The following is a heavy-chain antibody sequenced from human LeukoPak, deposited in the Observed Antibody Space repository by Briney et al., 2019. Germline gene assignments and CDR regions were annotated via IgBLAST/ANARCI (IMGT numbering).Heavy chain of an antibody. V-gene: IGHV3-33*08. CDR1: GFTFSNYG. D-gene: IGHD2-15*01. CDR2: IWSDGSKE. J-gene: IGHJ4*02. Sequence: PGRSLRLSCAASGFTFSNYGMHWVRQAPGKGLEWVAVIWSDGSKEYYADSVKGRFSISRDNSRNTVYVQMNSLRAEDTAIYYCARVFCTGGSCYGPFDYWGQGTLVTVSS. CDR3: ARVFCTGGSCYGPFDY.